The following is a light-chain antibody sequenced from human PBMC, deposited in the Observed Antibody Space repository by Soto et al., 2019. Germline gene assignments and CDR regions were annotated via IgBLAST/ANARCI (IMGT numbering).Light chain of an antibody. Sequence: EIVMTQSPATLSVSPGERATLSCRASQSVSSNLAWYQQKPGQAPRLLISGASTRATGIPARFSGSGSGTEFTLTISSLQSEDFAVYYSQQYYNWWTFGQGTKVEIK. CDR3: QQYYNWWT. CDR2: GAS. CDR1: QSVSSN. V-gene: IGKV3-15*01. J-gene: IGKJ1*01.